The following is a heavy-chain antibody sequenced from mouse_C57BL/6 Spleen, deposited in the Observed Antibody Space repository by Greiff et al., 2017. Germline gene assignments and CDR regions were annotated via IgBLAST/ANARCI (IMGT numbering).Heavy chain of an antibody. J-gene: IGHJ2*01. Sequence: VQLKQSGPELVKPGASVKISCKASGYTFTDYYMNWVKQSHGKSLEWIGDINPNNGGTSYNQKFKGKATLTVDKSSSTAYMELRSLTSEDSAVYYCASYYSNYEGGLDYWGQGTTLTVSS. CDR1: GYTFTDYY. V-gene: IGHV1-26*01. CDR3: ASYYSNYEGGLDY. CDR2: INPNNGGT. D-gene: IGHD2-5*01.